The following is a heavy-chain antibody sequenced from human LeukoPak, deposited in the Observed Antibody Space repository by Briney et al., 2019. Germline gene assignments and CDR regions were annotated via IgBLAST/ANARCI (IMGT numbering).Heavy chain of an antibody. D-gene: IGHD3-22*01. J-gene: IGHJ4*02. CDR1: GFTFGSYA. V-gene: IGHV3-23*01. Sequence: PGGSLRLSCAASGFTFGSYAMSWVRQAPGKGLEWVSAISGSGGSTYYADSVKGRFTISRDNSKNTLYLQMNSLRAEDTAVYYCAKDRGSYYDSGGYDYWGQGTLVTVSS. CDR2: ISGSGGST. CDR3: AKDRGSYYDSGGYDY.